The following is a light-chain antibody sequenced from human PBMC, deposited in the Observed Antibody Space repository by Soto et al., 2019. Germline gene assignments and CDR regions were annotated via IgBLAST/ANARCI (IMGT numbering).Light chain of an antibody. CDR1: QSVSSN. Sequence: EIVMTQSPATLSVSPGERATLSCRASQSVSSNLAWYQQKPGQAPRLLIYGASTRATGVPATFSGSGSGTEFTFTISSLQSEDFAVYYCQQYNNWPWTFGQGTKV. CDR3: QQYNNWPWT. V-gene: IGKV3-15*01. CDR2: GAS. J-gene: IGKJ1*01.